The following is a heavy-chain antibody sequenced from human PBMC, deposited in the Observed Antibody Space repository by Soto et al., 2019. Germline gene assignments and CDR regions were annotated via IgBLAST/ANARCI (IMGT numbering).Heavy chain of an antibody. CDR2: INAGNGNT. J-gene: IGHJ4*02. CDR3: ARDVGYCSGGSCYSFDY. CDR1: GYTFTSYA. V-gene: IGHV1-3*01. D-gene: IGHD2-15*01. Sequence: QVQLVQSGAEVKKPGASVKVSCKASGYTFTSYAMHWVRQAPGQRLEWMGWINAGNGNTKYSQKFQGRVTITRDTSASTAYMELSNLRSEDTAVYYCARDVGYCSGGSCYSFDYWGQGTLVTVSS.